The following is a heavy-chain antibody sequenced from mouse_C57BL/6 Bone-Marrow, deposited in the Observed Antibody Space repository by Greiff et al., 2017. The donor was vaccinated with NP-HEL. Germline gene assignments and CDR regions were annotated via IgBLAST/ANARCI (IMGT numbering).Heavy chain of an antibody. CDR3: AREGYDYGFDY. CDR2: INPNNGGT. CDR1: GYTFTDYY. Sequence: EVQLQQSGPELVKPGASVKISCKASGYTFTDYYMNWVKQSHGKSLEWIGDINPNNGGTSYNQKFKGKATLTVDKSSSTAYMELRSLTSEDSAVYYCAREGYDYGFDYWGQGTTLTVSS. D-gene: IGHD2-4*01. V-gene: IGHV1-26*01. J-gene: IGHJ2*01.